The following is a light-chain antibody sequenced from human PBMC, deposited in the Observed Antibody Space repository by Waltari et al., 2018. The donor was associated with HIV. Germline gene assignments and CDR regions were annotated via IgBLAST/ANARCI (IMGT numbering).Light chain of an antibody. J-gene: IGKJ4*01. V-gene: IGKV3-20*01. CDR3: QQYGSSPLT. CDR1: QSVSSSY. Sequence: EIVLTQSPGTLSLSPGERATLSCRASQSVSSSYLAWYQQKHGQAPRPLIYVASSRATGIPDRFSGSGSGTDFTLTISRLEPEDFAVYYCQQYGSSPLTFGGGTKVEIK. CDR2: VAS.